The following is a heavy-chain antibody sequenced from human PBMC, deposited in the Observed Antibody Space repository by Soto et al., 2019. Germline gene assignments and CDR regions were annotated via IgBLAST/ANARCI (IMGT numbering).Heavy chain of an antibody. Sequence: QVQLVQSGAEEKKHGSSVKVSCKASGGTFSSYAIIWVRQAPGQGLEWMGGIIPIFGTANYAQKFQGRVTITADESTSTAYMELSSLRSEDTAVYYCARAAAHGEQQLVRTNPASINWFDPWGQGTLVTVSS. J-gene: IGHJ5*02. CDR1: GGTFSSYA. CDR3: ARAAAHGEQQLVRTNPASINWFDP. D-gene: IGHD6-13*01. CDR2: IIPIFGTA. V-gene: IGHV1-69*01.